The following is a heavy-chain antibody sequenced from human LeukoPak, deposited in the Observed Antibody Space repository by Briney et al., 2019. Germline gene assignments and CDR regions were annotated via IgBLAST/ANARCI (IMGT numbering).Heavy chain of an antibody. J-gene: IGHJ4*02. CDR2: MNTDGSST. V-gene: IGHV3-74*01. CDR1: GFTFSSYW. CDR3: ARDGDSVYFDN. Sequence: GGSLRLSCAVSGFTFSSYWMHWVRQAPGKGLVWVSRMNTDGSSTTYADSVKGRFTISRDNAKNTLYLQMNSLRAEDTAVYYCARDGDSVYFDNWGQGTLVTVSS. D-gene: IGHD7-27*01.